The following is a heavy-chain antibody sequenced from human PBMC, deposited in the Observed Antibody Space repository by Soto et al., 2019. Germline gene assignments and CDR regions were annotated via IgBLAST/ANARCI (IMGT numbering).Heavy chain of an antibody. J-gene: IGHJ5*01. CDR2: ISWDGGRI. V-gene: IGHV3-43*01. CDR3: AKEGNGGSSLDS. Sequence: GGSLRLSCETSGFKFDDYMMHWVRQAPGKGLEWISLISWDGGRIDYADSIKGRFTVSRDNSKTSLYLHMHSLTSDDTAFYFCAKEGNGGSSLDSWGQGTLVTVSS. CDR1: GFKFDDYM. D-gene: IGHD2-15*01.